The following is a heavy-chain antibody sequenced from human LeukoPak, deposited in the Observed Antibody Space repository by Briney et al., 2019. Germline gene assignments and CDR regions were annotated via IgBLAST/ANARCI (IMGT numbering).Heavy chain of an antibody. J-gene: IGHJ4*02. CDR3: ARDRRELIDY. CDR2: ISYDGNKG. Sequence: GGSLRLSCAGSGFTFPTYGMHWVRQAQGKGLEWVAYISYDGNKGYYTDSVKGRFTISRDNAKNSLYLQMNSLRAEDTAVYYCARDRRELIDYWGQGTLVTVSS. V-gene: IGHV3-30*03. CDR1: GFTFPTYG. D-gene: IGHD3-10*01.